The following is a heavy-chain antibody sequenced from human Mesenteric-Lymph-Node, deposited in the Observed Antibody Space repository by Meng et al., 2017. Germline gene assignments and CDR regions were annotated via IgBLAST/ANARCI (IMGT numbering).Heavy chain of an antibody. CDR1: GGSVSSGSYY. Sequence: QWKLQGSGPGLVRPSETLSLTCTVSGGSVSSGSYYWSWIRQPPGKGLEWIGYIYYSGSTNYNPSLKSRVTISVDTSKNQFSLKLSSVTAADTAVYYCARGQKGYFDLWGRGTLVTVSS. J-gene: IGHJ2*01. CDR2: IYYSGST. CDR3: ARGQKGYFDL. V-gene: IGHV4-61*01.